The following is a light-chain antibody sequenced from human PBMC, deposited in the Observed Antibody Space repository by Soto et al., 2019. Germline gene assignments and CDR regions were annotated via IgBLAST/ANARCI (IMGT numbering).Light chain of an antibody. CDR2: KVN. CDR1: NSNIGSHN. J-gene: IGLJ2*01. V-gene: IGLV1-47*01. CDR3: AVWDDSLSGVV. Sequence: QSVLTQPPSASGTPGQRVTISCAGSNSNIGSHNVYWYQQLPGTAPKLLIYKVNQRPSGVPDRFSGSKSGTSASLAISGHRSEDAADYYCAVWDDSLSGVVFGGGTKLTVL.